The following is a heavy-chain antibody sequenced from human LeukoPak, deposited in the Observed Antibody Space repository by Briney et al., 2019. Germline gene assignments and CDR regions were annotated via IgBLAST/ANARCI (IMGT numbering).Heavy chain of an antibody. CDR3: AKEIGTAIYFDY. CDR2: ISGSGRAT. J-gene: IGHJ4*02. V-gene: IGHV3-23*01. D-gene: IGHD5-18*01. Sequence: QPGGSLRLSCAGSGFTFSSYEMSWVRQAPGKGLEWVSSISGSGRATNYADSVKGRFTISRENSKNTMYLQMNSLRAEDTAIYYCAKEIGTAIYFDYWGQGTVVTVSS. CDR1: GFTFSSYE.